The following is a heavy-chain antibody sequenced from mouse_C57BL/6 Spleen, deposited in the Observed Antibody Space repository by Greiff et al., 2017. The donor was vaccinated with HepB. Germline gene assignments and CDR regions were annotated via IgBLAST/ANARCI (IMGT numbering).Heavy chain of an antibody. CDR1: GYTFTSYW. J-gene: IGHJ4*01. Sequence: QVQLKQSGAELVRPGTSVKLSCKASGYTFTSYWMHWVKQRPGQGLEWIGVIDPSDSYTNYNQKFKGKATLTVDTSSSTAYMQLSSLTSEDSAVYYCADSSGYDYYAMDYWGQGTSVTVSS. CDR3: ADSSGYDYYAMDY. CDR2: IDPSDSYT. D-gene: IGHD3-2*02. V-gene: IGHV1-59*01.